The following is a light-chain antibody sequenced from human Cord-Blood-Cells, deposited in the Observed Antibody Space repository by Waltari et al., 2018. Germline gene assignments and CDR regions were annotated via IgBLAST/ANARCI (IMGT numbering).Light chain of an antibody. Sequence: SVLTQPASVSGSPGQSITIPCTGTSSDVGSYNLVSWYQQHPGKAPKLMIYEGSKRPSGVSHRFSGSKSGNTASLTLSGLQTEDEADYYCGSYAGSNSYVFGAGTKVTVL. CDR3: GSYAGSNSYV. J-gene: IGLJ1*01. CDR2: EGS. CDR1: SSDVGSYNL. V-gene: IGLV2-23*01.